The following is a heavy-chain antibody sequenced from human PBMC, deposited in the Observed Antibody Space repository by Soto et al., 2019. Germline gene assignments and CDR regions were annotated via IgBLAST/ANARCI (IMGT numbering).Heavy chain of an antibody. CDR3: ARDSPPVDY. Sequence: QVQLVQSGAEVKKPGASVKVSCKASGYTFSNYGISWVRQAPGQGLERMGWISAYNGNTKYVQKLQGRVTMTTDTATSTEYMELRSLRSDDTAVYYCARDSPPVDYWGQGTLVTVSS. CDR1: GYTFSNYG. V-gene: IGHV1-18*01. CDR2: ISAYNGNT. J-gene: IGHJ4*02.